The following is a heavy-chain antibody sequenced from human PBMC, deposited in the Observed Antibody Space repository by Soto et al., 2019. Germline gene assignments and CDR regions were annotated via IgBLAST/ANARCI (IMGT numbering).Heavy chain of an antibody. CDR3: ARHPPPTGVTIFGVAANYYYYGMDV. D-gene: IGHD3-3*01. V-gene: IGHV1-2*04. CDR2: INPNSGGT. CDR1: GYTFTGYY. Sequence: GASVKVSCKASGYTFTGYYMHWVRQAPGQGLEWMGWINPNSGGTNYAQKFQGWVTMTRDTSISTAYMELSRLRSDDTAVYYCARHPPPTGVTIFGVAANYYYYGMDVWGQGTTVTVSS. J-gene: IGHJ6*02.